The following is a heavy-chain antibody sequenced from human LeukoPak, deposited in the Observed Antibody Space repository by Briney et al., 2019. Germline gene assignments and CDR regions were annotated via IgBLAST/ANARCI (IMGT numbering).Heavy chain of an antibody. J-gene: IGHJ5*02. CDR3: ARSLPPSQQQLVHPVSNWFDP. CDR2: INHSGST. D-gene: IGHD6-13*01. Sequence: SEALSLTCAVYGGSFSGYYWSWIRQPPGKGLEWIGEINHSGSTNYNPSLKSRVTISVDTSKNQFSLKLSSVTAADTAVYYCARSLPPSQQQLVHPVSNWFDPWGQGTLVTVSS. CDR1: GGSFSGYY. V-gene: IGHV4-34*01.